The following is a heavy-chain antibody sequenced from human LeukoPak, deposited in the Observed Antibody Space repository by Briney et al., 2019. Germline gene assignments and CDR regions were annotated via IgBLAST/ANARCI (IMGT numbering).Heavy chain of an antibody. CDR3: ARADSSSWYYFDY. J-gene: IGHJ4*02. V-gene: IGHV1-2*02. Sequence: GASVKVSCKASGYTFTGYYMHWVRQAPGQGLEWMGWINPNSGGTKYAQKFQGRVTMTRDTSISTAYMELSSLRSEDTAVYYCARADSSSWYYFDYWGQGTLVTVSS. D-gene: IGHD6-13*01. CDR2: INPNSGGT. CDR1: GYTFTGYY.